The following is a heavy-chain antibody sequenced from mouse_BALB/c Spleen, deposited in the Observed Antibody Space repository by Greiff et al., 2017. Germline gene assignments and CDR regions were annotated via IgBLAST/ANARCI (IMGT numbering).Heavy chain of an antibody. CDR1: GFTFSSYA. CDR2: ISSGGSYT. CDR3: AKYYDYDGGYFDY. D-gene: IGHD2-4*01. V-gene: IGHV5-9-4*01. Sequence: EVHLVESGGGLVKPGGSLKLSCAASGFTFSSYAMSWVRQSPEKRLEWVAEISSGGSYTYYPDTVTGRFTISRDNAKNTLYLEMSSLRSEDTAMYYCAKYYDYDGGYFDYWGQGTTLTVSS. J-gene: IGHJ2*01.